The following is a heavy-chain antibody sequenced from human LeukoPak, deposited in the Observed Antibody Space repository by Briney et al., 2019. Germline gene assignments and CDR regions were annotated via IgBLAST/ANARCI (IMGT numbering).Heavy chain of an antibody. CDR1: GFTFSSYG. CDR2: IRYDGSNK. V-gene: IGHV3-30*02. CDR3: AKDPGAGYYDSSGYGPPDY. J-gene: IGHJ4*02. Sequence: GGSLRLSCAASGFTFSSYGMHWVRQAPGKGLEGVAFIRYDGSNKYYADSVKGRFTISRDNSKNTLYLQMNSLRAEDTAVYYCAKDPGAGYYDSSGYGPPDYWGQGTLVTVSS. D-gene: IGHD3-22*01.